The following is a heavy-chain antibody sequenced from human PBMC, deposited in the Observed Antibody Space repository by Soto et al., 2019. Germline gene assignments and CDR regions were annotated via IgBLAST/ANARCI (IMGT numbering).Heavy chain of an antibody. V-gene: IGHV3-23*01. Sequence: EVQLLESGGGLVQPGGSLRLSCAASGFTFSSYAMSWVRQAPGKGLEWVSAISGSGGNTYYADSVKGRFTISRDNSKNTRYLQMNSLRAEDTAVYYCAKMGYRYFDWLQFDPWGQGTLVTVSS. CDR3: AKMGYRYFDWLQFDP. CDR2: ISGSGGNT. CDR1: GFTFSSYA. J-gene: IGHJ5*02. D-gene: IGHD3-9*01.